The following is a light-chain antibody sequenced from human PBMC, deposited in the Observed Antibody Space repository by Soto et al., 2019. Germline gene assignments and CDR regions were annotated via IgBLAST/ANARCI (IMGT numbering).Light chain of an antibody. CDR1: QSVTSSY. Sequence: EIVLTQSPGTLSLSPGERATLSCRASQSVTSSYLAWYQQKPGQAPRLLIYDASSRANSIQDRFTGGGYESVFTLTIIRLELKDCAVYYCQHYGSSLSWTVGQGTKVDIK. J-gene: IGKJ1*01. CDR3: QHYGSSLSWT. CDR2: DAS. V-gene: IGKV3-20*01.